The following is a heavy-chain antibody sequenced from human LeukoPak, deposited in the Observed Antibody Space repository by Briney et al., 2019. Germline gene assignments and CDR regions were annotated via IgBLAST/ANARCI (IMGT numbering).Heavy chain of an antibody. CDR1: GFTFSTYS. Sequence: GGSLRLSCAASGFTFSTYSMNWVRQAPGKGLEWVSSISSSSSYIYYADSVKGRFTISRDNAKNSLYLQMNSLRAEDTAVYYCAREGATRVFDYWGQGTLVTVSS. CDR2: ISSSSSYI. J-gene: IGHJ4*02. CDR3: AREGATRVFDY. D-gene: IGHD1-26*01. V-gene: IGHV3-21*01.